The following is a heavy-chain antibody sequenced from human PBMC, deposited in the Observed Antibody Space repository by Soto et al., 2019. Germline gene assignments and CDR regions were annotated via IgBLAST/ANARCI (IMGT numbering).Heavy chain of an antibody. J-gene: IGHJ5*02. CDR3: AKGQFLEWLLCNWFDP. CDR1: GFTFSSYA. V-gene: IGHV3-23*01. Sequence: HPGGSLRLSCAASGFTFSSYAMSWVRQAPGKGLEWVSAISGSGGSTYYADSVKGRFTISRDNSKNTLYLQMNSLRAEDTAVYYCAKGQFLEWLLCNWFDPWGQGTLVTVSS. D-gene: IGHD3-3*01. CDR2: ISGSGGST.